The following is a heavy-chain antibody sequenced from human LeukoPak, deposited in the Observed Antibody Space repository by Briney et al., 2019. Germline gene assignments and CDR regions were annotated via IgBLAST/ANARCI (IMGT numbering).Heavy chain of an antibody. CDR1: GYSFTSYW. Sequence: GETLKISCKGSGYSFTSYWIGWVRQMPGKGLEWMGTIYPGDSDTRYSPSFQGQVTISADKSISTAYLQRSSLKASDTAMYYCARHVGEYYYDSSGYYTDYWGQGTLVAVSS. J-gene: IGHJ4*02. V-gene: IGHV5-51*01. D-gene: IGHD3-22*01. CDR3: ARHVGEYYYDSSGYYTDY. CDR2: IYPGDSDT.